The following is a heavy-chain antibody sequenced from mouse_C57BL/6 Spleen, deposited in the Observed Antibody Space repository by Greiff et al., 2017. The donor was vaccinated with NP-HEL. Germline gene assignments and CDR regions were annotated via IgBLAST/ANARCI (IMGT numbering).Heavy chain of an antibody. V-gene: IGHV1-26*01. CDR2: INPNNGGT. J-gene: IGHJ1*03. Sequence: VQLQQSGPELVKPGASVKISCKASGYTFTDYYMNWVKQSHGKSLEWIGDINPNNGGTSYNQKFKGKATLTVDKSSSTAYMELRSLTSEDSAVYYCARGFWDWYFDVWGTGTTVTVSS. CDR3: ARGFWDWYFDV. CDR1: GYTFTDYY.